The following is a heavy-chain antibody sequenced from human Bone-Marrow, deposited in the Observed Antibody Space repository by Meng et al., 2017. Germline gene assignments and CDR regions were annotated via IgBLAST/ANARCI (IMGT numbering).Heavy chain of an antibody. J-gene: IGHJ5*02. V-gene: IGHV1-69*05. D-gene: IGHD1-26*01. CDR3: ASGLSGSYQNWFDP. CDR2: IIPIFGTA. CDR1: GGTFSSYA. Sequence: QGRLVQYGARVRKPGSSGKVSCKASGGTFSSYAISWVRQAPGQGLEWMGGIIPIFGTANYAQKFQGRVTITTDESTSTAYMELSSLRSEDTAVYYCASGLSGSYQNWFDPWGQGTLVTVSS.